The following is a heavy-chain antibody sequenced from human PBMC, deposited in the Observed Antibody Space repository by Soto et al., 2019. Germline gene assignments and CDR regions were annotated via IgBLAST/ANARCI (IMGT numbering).Heavy chain of an antibody. Sequence: PGGSLRLSCAASGFTFSDYYMSWIRQAPGKGLEWVSYISSSGSTIYYADSVKGRFTISRDNAKNSLYLQMNSLRAEDTAVYYCARGVQLCRGSCYPIRYYYYGMDVWGQGTTVTVS. V-gene: IGHV3-11*01. D-gene: IGHD2-15*01. CDR2: ISSSGSTI. CDR3: ARGVQLCRGSCYPIRYYYYGMDV. CDR1: GFTFSDYY. J-gene: IGHJ6*02.